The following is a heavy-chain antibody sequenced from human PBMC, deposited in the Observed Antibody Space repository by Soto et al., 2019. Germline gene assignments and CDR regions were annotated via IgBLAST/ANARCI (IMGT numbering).Heavy chain of an antibody. J-gene: IGHJ6*02. V-gene: IGHV4-31*03. CDR1: GGSISSGGYY. Sequence: QVQLQESGPGLVKPSQTLSLTCTVSGGSISSGGYYWSRIRQHPGKGLEWIGYIYYSGSTYYNPSLKSRVTISVDTSKNQFSLKLSSVTAADTAVYYCARSAPIFGVVMTNPYGMDVWGQGTTVTVSS. D-gene: IGHD3-3*01. CDR3: ARSAPIFGVVMTNPYGMDV. CDR2: IYYSGST.